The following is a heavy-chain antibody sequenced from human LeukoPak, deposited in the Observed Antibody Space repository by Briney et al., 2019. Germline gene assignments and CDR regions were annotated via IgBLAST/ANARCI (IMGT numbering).Heavy chain of an antibody. Sequence: GRSLRLSCAASGFTFSSYGMHWVRQAPGKGLEWVAVIWYDGSNKYYADSVKGRFTISRDNSKNTPYLQMNSLRAEDTAVYYCAKDGSSSWYLLPLDYWGQGTLVTVSS. J-gene: IGHJ4*02. CDR3: AKDGSSSWYLLPLDY. V-gene: IGHV3-33*06. D-gene: IGHD6-13*01. CDR1: GFTFSSYG. CDR2: IWYDGSNK.